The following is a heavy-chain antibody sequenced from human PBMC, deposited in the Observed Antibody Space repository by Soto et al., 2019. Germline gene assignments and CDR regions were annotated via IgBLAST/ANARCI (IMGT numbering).Heavy chain of an antibody. CDR1: GYDFNTSW. CDR3: ARLPGVRGVFDGFNV. CDR2: MYPGDSDT. V-gene: IGHV5-51*01. D-gene: IGHD3-10*01. Sequence: PGESLKISCRGSGYDFNTSWFGWVRQLPGRGLEWVGIMYPGDSDTRLHPSLQGHVTLSADVTVSTAFLQWRTLKTSDSGMYFCARLPGVRGVFDGFNVWGQGTMVTVSS. J-gene: IGHJ3*01.